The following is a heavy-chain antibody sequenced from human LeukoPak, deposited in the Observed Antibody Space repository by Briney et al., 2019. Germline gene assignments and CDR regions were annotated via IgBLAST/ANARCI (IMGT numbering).Heavy chain of an antibody. V-gene: IGHV3-7*03. CDR1: GFTFSSYW. J-gene: IGHJ4*02. D-gene: IGHD6-19*01. CDR2: IKQDGSEK. CDR3: AREGIAVAVYLNY. Sequence: GGSLRLSCAASGFTFSSYWMSWVRQAPGKGLEWVANIKQDGSEKYYVDSVKGRFSISRDNAKNSLYLQMNSLRAEDTAVYYCAREGIAVAVYLNYWGQGTLVTVSS.